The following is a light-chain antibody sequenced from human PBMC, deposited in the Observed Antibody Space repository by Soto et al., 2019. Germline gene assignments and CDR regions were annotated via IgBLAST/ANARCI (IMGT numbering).Light chain of an antibody. CDR3: SSYTSSSTLVV. CDR1: SSDVGGYNY. J-gene: IGLJ2*01. CDR2: DVS. Sequence: QSALTQPASVSGSPGQTITISCTGTSSDVGGYNYVSWYQQQPGKAPKFMIYDVSNRPSGVSDRLSGSKSGNTASLTISGLQAEDEAEEYCSSYTSSSTLVVFGGGTKLTVL. V-gene: IGLV2-14*01.